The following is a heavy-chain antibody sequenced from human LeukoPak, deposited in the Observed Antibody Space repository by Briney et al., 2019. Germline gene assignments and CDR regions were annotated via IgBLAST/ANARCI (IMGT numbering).Heavy chain of an antibody. Sequence: GGSLRLSCAASGFTFSSYSMNWVRQAPGKGLEWVSSISSSSSYIYYADSVKGRFTISRDNAKNSLYLQMNSLRAEDTAVYYCARGRSAAPRGSDYWGQGTLVTVSS. J-gene: IGHJ4*02. CDR3: ARGRSAAPRGSDY. D-gene: IGHD6-6*01. CDR2: ISSSSSYI. CDR1: GFTFSSYS. V-gene: IGHV3-21*01.